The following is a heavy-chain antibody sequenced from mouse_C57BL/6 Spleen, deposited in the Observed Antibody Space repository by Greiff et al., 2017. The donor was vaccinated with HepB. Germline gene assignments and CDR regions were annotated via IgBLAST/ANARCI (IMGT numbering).Heavy chain of an antibody. D-gene: IGHD1-1*01. Sequence: QVQLQQPGAELVRPGSSVKLSCKASGYTFTSYWMDWVKQRPGQGLEWIGNIYPSDSETHYNQKFKDKATLTVDKSSSTAYMQLSSLTSEDSAVYYCARSVATTVLDDWGQGTTLTVAS. CDR1: GYTFTSYW. V-gene: IGHV1-61*01. CDR2: IYPSDSET. J-gene: IGHJ2*01. CDR3: ARSVATTVLDD.